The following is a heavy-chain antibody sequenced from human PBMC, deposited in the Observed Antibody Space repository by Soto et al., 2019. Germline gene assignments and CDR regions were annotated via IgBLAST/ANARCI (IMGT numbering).Heavy chain of an antibody. CDR2: IIPIFGTA. J-gene: IGHJ4*02. D-gene: IGHD2-21*02. CDR3: ARTKVCGGDCRFDY. CDR1: GGTFSSYA. Sequence: SVKVSCKASGGTFSSYAISWVRQAPGQGLEWMGGIIPIFGTANYAQKFQGRVTITADESTSTAHMELSSLRSEDTAVYYCARTKVCGGDCRFDYWGQGTLVTVSS. V-gene: IGHV1-69*13.